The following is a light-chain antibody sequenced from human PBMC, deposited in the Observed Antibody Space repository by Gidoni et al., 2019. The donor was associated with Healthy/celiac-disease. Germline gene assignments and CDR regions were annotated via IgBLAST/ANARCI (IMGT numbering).Light chain of an antibody. V-gene: IGKV4-1*01. CDR3: QQYYSTPFT. CDR1: QSVLYSSNNKNY. Sequence: DIVMTHSPDSLAVSLGERATINYKSSQSVLYSSNNKNYLAWYQQKPGQPPKLLIYWASTRESGVPDRFSGSGSGTDFTLTISSLQAEDVAVYYCQQYYSTPFTFXPXTKVDIK. CDR2: WAS. J-gene: IGKJ3*01.